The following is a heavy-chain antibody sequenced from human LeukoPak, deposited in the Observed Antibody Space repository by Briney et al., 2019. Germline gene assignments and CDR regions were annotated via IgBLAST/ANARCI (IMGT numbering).Heavy chain of an antibody. V-gene: IGHV1-18*01. CDR2: ISAYNGNT. J-gene: IGHJ6*03. Sequence: GASVKVSCKASGYTFTSYGISWVRQAPGQGLEWMGWISAYNGNTNYAQKFQGRVTITADESTSTAYMELSSLRSEDTAVYYCASRAVRGVADDDYYYYMDVWGKGTTVTVSS. CDR1: GYTFTSYG. D-gene: IGHD3-10*01. CDR3: ASRAVRGVADDDYYYYMDV.